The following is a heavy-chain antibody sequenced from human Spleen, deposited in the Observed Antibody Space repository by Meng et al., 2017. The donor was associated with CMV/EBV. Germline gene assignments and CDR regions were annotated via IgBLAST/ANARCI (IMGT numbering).Heavy chain of an antibody. V-gene: IGHV3-30*02. J-gene: IGHJ6*02. CDR2: IRYDGSNK. CDR3: ARLIPAAMYYYYGMDV. CDR1: GFTFSSFA. D-gene: IGHD2-2*01. Sequence: GESLKISCAASGFTFSSFALHWVRQAPGKGLEWVAFIRYDGSNKYYADSVKGRFTISRDNSKNTLYLQMNSLRAEDTAVYYCARLIPAAMYYYYGMDVWGQGTTVTVSS.